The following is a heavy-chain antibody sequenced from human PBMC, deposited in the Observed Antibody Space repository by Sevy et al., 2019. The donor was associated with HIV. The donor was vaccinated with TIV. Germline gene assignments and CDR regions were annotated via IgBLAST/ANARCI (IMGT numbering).Heavy chain of an antibody. CDR1: GYSFTSYW. J-gene: IGHJ5*02. D-gene: IGHD2-15*01. CDR3: ARGVCSGGSCYSGIIGWFDP. CDR2: IYPGDSDT. Sequence: GESLKISCKGSGYSFTSYWIGWVRQMPGKGLEWMGIIYPGDSDTRYSPSFQGQVTIPTDKSISTAYLQWSSLKASDTAMYYCARGVCSGGSCYSGIIGWFDPWGQGTLVTVSS. V-gene: IGHV5-51*01.